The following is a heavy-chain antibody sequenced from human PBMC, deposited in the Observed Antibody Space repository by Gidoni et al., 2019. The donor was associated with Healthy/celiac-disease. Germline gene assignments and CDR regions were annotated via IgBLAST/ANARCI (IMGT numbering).Heavy chain of an antibody. V-gene: IGHV1-18*04. CDR1: GYTFSSYG. D-gene: IGHD3-16*02. Sequence: QVQLVQSGAEVKKPGATVKVSCKASGYTFSSYGISWVRQAPGQGLEWMGWISTYNGNTNYVQKLQGRVTMTTDTSTRTAYMELRSLTSDDTAVYYCARKGPKRMGVNVGNYFDPWGQGTLVTVSS. CDR3: ARKGPKRMGVNVGNYFDP. J-gene: IGHJ5*02. CDR2: ISTYNGNT.